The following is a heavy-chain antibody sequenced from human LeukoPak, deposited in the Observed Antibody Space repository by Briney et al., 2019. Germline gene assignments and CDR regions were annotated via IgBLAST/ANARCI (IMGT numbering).Heavy chain of an antibody. CDR1: GYRFTSYW. V-gene: IGHV5-51*01. CDR3: ARTDEDYYDSSTLYYFDY. CDR2: IYPGASDT. D-gene: IGHD3-22*01. Sequence: GESLKISCKGSGYRFTSYWIGWVRPMPGKGLEWMGIIYPGASDTRYSPSFQGQVTISADKSISTAYLQWSSLKASDTAMYYCARTDEDYYDSSTLYYFDYWGQGTLVTVSS. J-gene: IGHJ4*02.